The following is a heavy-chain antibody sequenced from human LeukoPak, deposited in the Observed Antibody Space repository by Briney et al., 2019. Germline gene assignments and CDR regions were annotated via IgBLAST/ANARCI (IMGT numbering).Heavy chain of an antibody. CDR3: TTRTTTTIY. CDR1: HFTFTNRW. J-gene: IGHJ4*02. CDR2: IASNTDGGTT. Sequence: PGGSLRLSCAASHFTFTNRWMNWVRQAPGKGLEWVGRIASNTDGGTTDYAAPVKGRFTISRDDSKNALYLQMNSLETEDTALYYCTTRTTTTIYWGQGTLVTVSS. V-gene: IGHV3-15*07. D-gene: IGHD1-7*01.